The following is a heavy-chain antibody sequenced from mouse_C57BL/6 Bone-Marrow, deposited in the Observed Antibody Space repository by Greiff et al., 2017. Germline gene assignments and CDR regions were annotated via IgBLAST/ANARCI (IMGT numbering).Heavy chain of an antibody. Sequence: QVQLQQPGAELVKPGASVKLSCKASGYTFTSYWMQWVKQRPGQGLEWIGEIDPSDSYTNYNQKFKGKATLTVDPSSSTAYMQLSSLTSEDSAVYYCARDDSWYFDVWGTGTTVTVSS. J-gene: IGHJ1*03. V-gene: IGHV1-50*01. D-gene: IGHD2-4*01. CDR3: ARDDSWYFDV. CDR2: IDPSDSYT. CDR1: GYTFTSYW.